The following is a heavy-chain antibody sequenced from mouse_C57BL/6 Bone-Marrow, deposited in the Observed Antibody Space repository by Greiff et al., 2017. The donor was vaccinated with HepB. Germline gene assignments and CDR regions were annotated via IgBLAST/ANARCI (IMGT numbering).Heavy chain of an antibody. CDR3: TRPGDGSLFY. Sequence: EVKLQESGGGLVQPGGSMKLFCAASGFTFSDAWMDWVRQSPEKGLEWVAEIRNKANNHATYYAESVKGRFTISRDDSKSSVYLQMNSLRAEDTGIYYCTRPGDGSLFYWGQGTLVTVSA. CDR1: GFTFSDAW. J-gene: IGHJ3*01. D-gene: IGHD1-1*01. V-gene: IGHV6-6*01. CDR2: IRNKANNHAT.